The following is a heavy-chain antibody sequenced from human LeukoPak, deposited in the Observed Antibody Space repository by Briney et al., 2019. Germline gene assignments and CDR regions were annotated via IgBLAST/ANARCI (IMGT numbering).Heavy chain of an antibody. CDR3: AKDAAANVDYPYYFDY. J-gene: IGHJ4*02. V-gene: IGHV3-23*01. CDR1: GFTVSSNY. CDR2: IRGSGVTT. Sequence: GGSLRPSCAASGFTVSSNYMSWVRQAPGKGLEWVSAIRGSGVTTYYADSVKGRFTISRDNSRTTLYLLMNSLRAEDTAVYYCAKDAAANVDYPYYFDYWGQGALVTVSS. D-gene: IGHD4-11*01.